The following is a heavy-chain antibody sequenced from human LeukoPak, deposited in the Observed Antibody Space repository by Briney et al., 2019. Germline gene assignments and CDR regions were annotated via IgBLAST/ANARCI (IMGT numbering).Heavy chain of an antibody. J-gene: IGHJ5*02. CDR2: INPSGGST. Sequence: GASVKVSCKASGYTFTSYYMHWVRQAPGQGLEWMGIINPSGGSTSYAQKFQGRVTMTRDTSTSTVYMELSSLRSEDTAVYYCARSTFIHSGYYDSSGDDWFDPWGQGTLVTVSS. V-gene: IGHV1-46*01. D-gene: IGHD3-22*01. CDR1: GYTFTSYY. CDR3: ARSTFIHSGYYDSSGDDWFDP.